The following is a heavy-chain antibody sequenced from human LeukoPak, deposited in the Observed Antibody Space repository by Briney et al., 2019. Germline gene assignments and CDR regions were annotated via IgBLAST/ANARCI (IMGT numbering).Heavy chain of an antibody. D-gene: IGHD6-13*01. V-gene: IGHV3-74*01. CDR3: ARVAYSSNWYIDY. CDR2: LNTDGSST. J-gene: IGHJ4*02. Sequence: PRGSLRLSCAASGVSFSSYWTRWVRHAPRKGLGWVSRLNTDGSSTNYADSVKGRFTISRDNAKNTLYLQMNSLRAEDTAIYYCARVAYSSNWYIDYWGQGTLVAVSS. CDR1: GVSFSSYW.